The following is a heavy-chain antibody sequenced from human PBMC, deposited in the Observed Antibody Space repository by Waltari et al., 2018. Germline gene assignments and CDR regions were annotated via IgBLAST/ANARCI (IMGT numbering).Heavy chain of an antibody. J-gene: IGHJ5*02. V-gene: IGHV4-61*02. CDR3: ARGLPPLGYCSSTSCYGLGWFDP. CDR2: IYTSGST. D-gene: IGHD2-2*01. Sequence: QVQLQESGPGLVKPSQTLSLTCTVSGGSISSGSYYWSWIRQPAGKGREWIWRIYTSGSTNSNPSLKSRVTISVDTSKNQFSLKLSSVTAADTAVYYCARGLPPLGYCSSTSCYGLGWFDPWGQGTLVTVSS. CDR1: GGSISSGSYY.